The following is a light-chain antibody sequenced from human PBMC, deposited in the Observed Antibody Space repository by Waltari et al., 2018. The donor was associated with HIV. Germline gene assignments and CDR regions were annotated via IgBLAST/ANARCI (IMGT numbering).Light chain of an antibody. V-gene: IGLV2-23*02. CDR3: XAXAXXTTYVI. CDR1: XXXVGGYKL. J-gene: IGLJ2*01. Sequence: QSALTQPASVSGSPGQSITIXXTXXXXXVGGYKLVSWXXXXPGKAPKFIIYEVSKRPSWVSNCXSFXKXXXTXXLXISVLXAXXEADYYXXAXAXXTTYVIFGGGTKLXXL. CDR2: EVS.